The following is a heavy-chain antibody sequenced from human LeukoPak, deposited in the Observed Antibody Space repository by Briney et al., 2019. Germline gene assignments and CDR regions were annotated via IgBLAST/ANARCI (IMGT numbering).Heavy chain of an antibody. CDR2: ISSSSSYI. V-gene: IGHV3-21*01. CDR1: GFTFSSYS. J-gene: IGHJ3*02. CDR3: ARELVAAYGAFDX. Sequence: GGSLRLSCAASGFTFSSYSMNWVRQAPGKGLEWVSSISSSSSYIYYADSVKGRFTISRDNAKNSLYLQMNSLRAEDTAVYYCARELVAAYGAFDXWGQGTMVTVS. D-gene: IGHD2-15*01.